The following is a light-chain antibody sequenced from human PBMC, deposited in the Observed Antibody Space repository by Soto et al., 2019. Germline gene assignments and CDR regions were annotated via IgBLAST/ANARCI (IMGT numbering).Light chain of an antibody. CDR3: QQSYSAPRT. Sequence: DIQMTQSPATLSASVGDRVTITCRASQSVRSWLAWYQQRPGRAPNLLIYAASSLQSGVPSRFSGSGSGTVFTLTISSLKPEDSATYYCQQSYSAPRTFGQGTKVDIK. J-gene: IGKJ1*01. V-gene: IGKV1-39*01. CDR1: QSVRSW. CDR2: AAS.